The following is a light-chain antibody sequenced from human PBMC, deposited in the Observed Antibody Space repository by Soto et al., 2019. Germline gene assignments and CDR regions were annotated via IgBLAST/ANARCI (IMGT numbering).Light chain of an antibody. CDR2: DVS. V-gene: IGLV2-14*01. J-gene: IGLJ2*01. CDR3: SSYTSSSTLMV. Sequence: QSALSQPASVAGSPGQSITISCTGTSSDVGGYNYVSWYQQHPGKAPKLMIYDVSNRPSGVSNRFSGSKSVNTASLTISGLQAEDESDYYCSSYTSSSTLMVFGGGTQGTVL. CDR1: SSDVGGYNY.